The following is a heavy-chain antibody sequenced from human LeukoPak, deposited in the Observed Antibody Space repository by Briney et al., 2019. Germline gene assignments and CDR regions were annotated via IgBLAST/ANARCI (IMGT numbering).Heavy chain of an antibody. CDR2: IKEDGSQI. CDR3: AGSSGWLFDY. CDR1: GFSFSNYW. D-gene: IGHD6-19*01. J-gene: IGHJ4*02. V-gene: IGHV3-7*01. Sequence: GGSLRLSYVGTGFSFSNYWMNWVRQAPGKGLEWVANIKEDGSQIYYVDSVKGRFTISRDNAKNSVYLQMNSLRAEDTAVYYCAGSSGWLFDYWDQGTLVAVSS.